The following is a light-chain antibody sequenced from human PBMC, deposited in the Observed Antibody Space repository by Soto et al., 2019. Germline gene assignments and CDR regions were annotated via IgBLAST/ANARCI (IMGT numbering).Light chain of an antibody. CDR2: NTN. CDR3: AVWDDSLNGVI. CDR1: TSNIGRNT. V-gene: IGLV1-44*01. J-gene: IGLJ2*01. Sequence: QSVLTQPPSASGTPGQRVTISCSGTTSNIGRNTVDWYQQLPGTAPKLLIFNTNQRPAGVPDRFSASKSGTSASLAISGPQSDDETDYYCAVWDDSLNGVIFGGGTKLTVL.